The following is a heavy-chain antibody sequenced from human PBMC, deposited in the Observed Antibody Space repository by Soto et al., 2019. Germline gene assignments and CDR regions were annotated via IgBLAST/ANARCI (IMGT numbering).Heavy chain of an antibody. CDR3: AIDIGDHPSFDY. Sequence: QVQLVQSGAEVKMPGSSVRVSCKASGGTFSSYTISWVRQAPGQGLEWMGQIIPVFGTKTYAQKFQGRVTITADESASTACMEVNSLTSDDTAVYYCAIDIGDHPSFDYWGQGTLVSVS. J-gene: IGHJ4*02. D-gene: IGHD4-17*01. CDR1: GGTFSSYT. CDR2: IIPVFGTK. V-gene: IGHV1-69*01.